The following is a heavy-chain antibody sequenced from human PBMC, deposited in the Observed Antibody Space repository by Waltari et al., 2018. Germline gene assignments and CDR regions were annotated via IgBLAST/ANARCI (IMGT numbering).Heavy chain of an antibody. CDR2: ISSSSSYI. CDR1: GFTFSSYS. D-gene: IGHD3-10*01. V-gene: IGHV3-21*01. J-gene: IGHJ4*02. Sequence: EVQLVESGGGLVKPGGSLRLSCAASGFTFSSYSMNWLRQAPGKGLEWVSSISSSSSYIYYADSVKGRFTISRDNAKNSLYLQMNSLRAEDTAVYYCARVANYYGSGSYPRYFDYWGQGTLVTVSS. CDR3: ARVANYYGSGSYPRYFDY.